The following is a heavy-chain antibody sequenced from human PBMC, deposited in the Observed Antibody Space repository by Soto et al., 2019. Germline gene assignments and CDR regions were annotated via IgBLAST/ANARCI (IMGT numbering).Heavy chain of an antibody. J-gene: IGHJ4*02. CDR2: INSDGSST. CDR3: ARRPRWLQSSYYFDY. D-gene: IGHD5-12*01. Sequence: GGSLRLSCAASGFTFSTHSMNWVRQAPGKGLEWISRINSDGSSTSYADSVKGRFTISRDNAKNTLYLQMNSLRAEDTAVYYCARRPRWLQSSYYFDYWGQGTLVTVSS. CDR1: GFTFSTHS. V-gene: IGHV3-74*01.